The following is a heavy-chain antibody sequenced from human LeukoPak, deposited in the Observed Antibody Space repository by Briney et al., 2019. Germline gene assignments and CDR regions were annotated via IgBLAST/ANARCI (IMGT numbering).Heavy chain of an antibody. V-gene: IGHV4-39*01. D-gene: IGHD2-2*01. CDR1: GGSISSSSYY. CDR3: ATLGYCSSTSCSAFDY. J-gene: IGHJ4*02. Sequence: VKPSETLSHTCTVSGGSISSSSYYWGWIRQPPGKGLEWIGSIYYSGSTYYNPSLKSRVTISVDTSKNQFSLKLSSVTAADTAVYYCATLGYCSSTSCSAFDYWGQGTLVTVSS. CDR2: IYYSGST.